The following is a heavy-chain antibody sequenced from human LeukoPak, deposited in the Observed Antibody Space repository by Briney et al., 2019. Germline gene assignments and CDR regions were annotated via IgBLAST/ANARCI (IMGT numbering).Heavy chain of an antibody. CDR2: ISSSSSYI. D-gene: IGHD2-2*01. V-gene: IGHV3-21*01. CDR1: GFTFSSYS. Sequence: GGSLRRSCAASGFTFSSYSMNWVRQAPGKGLEWVSSISSSSSYIYYADSVKGRFTISRDNAKNSLYLQMNSLRAEDTAVYYCARGNQQLPRSTPDYWGQGTLVTVFS. J-gene: IGHJ4*02. CDR3: ARGNQQLPRSTPDY.